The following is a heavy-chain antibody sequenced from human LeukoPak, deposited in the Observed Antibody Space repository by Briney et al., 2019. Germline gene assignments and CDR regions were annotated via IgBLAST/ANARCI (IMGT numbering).Heavy chain of an antibody. Sequence: GESLKISCKGSGYSFTSYWIGWVRQLPGKGLEWMGIIYPGDSDTRYSPSFQGQVTISADKSIGTAYLQWSSLKASDTAMYYCARQLPRSVRRDYSDYWGQGTLVTVSS. V-gene: IGHV5-51*01. CDR2: IYPGDSDT. CDR3: ARQLPRSVRRDYSDY. CDR1: GYSFTSYW. D-gene: IGHD2-21*01. J-gene: IGHJ4*02.